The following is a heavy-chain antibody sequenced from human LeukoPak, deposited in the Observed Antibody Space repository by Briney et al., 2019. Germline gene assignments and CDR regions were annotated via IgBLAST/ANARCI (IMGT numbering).Heavy chain of an antibody. D-gene: IGHD2-21*02. J-gene: IGHJ4*01. CDR2: IFTDGSTT. V-gene: IGHV3-74*01. CDR1: GFTFSSSG. Sequence: GGSLRLSCAASGFTFSSSGMNWARQAPGKGLVWVSRIFTDGSTTSYADSVKGRFTISRDNAKNTLYLQMNSLRAEDTAVYYCARELPREVTLDYWGQGTLVTVSP. CDR3: ARELPREVTLDY.